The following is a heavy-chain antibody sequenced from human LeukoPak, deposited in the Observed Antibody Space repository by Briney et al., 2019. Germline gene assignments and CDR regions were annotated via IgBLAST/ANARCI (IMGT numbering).Heavy chain of an antibody. Sequence: SETLSLTCTVSGGSISSYYWSWIRQPPGKGLEWIGYTYYSGSTNYNPSLKSRVTISVDTSKNQFSLKLSSVTAADTAVYYCASYSSFTTFDYWGQGTLVTVSS. J-gene: IGHJ4*02. D-gene: IGHD6-6*01. CDR2: TYYSGST. CDR1: GGSISSYY. V-gene: IGHV4-59*01. CDR3: ASYSSFTTFDY.